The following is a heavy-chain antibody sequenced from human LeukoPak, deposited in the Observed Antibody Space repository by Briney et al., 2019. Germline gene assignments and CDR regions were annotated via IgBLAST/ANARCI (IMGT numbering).Heavy chain of an antibody. Sequence: QPGRSLRLSCTASGFTFSTYPMHWVRQAPGKGLEWVAVISYAGNSQYYADSVKGRFTISRENAKNSLYLQMNSLRAGDTAVYYCARAAYSSTWYSRYFDLWGRGTLVTVSP. D-gene: IGHD6-13*01. CDR1: GFTFSTYP. CDR3: ARAAYSSTWYSRYFDL. V-gene: IGHV3-30*14. CDR2: ISYAGNSQ. J-gene: IGHJ2*01.